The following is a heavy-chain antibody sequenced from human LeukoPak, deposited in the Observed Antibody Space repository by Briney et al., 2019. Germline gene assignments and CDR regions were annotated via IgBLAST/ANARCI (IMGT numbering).Heavy chain of an antibody. CDR2: INPNSGGT. J-gene: IGHJ4*02. V-gene: IGHV1-2*02. D-gene: IGHD3-10*01. CDR3: ARVSYYGSGSYSNFDY. Sequence: ASVKVSCKASGYTFTGYYMHWVRQAPGQGLEWMGWINPNSGGTNYAQKFRGRVTMTRDTSISTAYMELSRLRSDDTAVYYCARVSYYGSGSYSNFDYWGQGTLVTVSS. CDR1: GYTFTGYY.